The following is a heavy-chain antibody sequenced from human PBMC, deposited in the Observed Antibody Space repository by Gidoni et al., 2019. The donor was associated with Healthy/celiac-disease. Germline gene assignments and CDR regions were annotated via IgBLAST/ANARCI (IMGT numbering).Heavy chain of an antibody. CDR3: ARARIAAHTFDY. CDR2: INHSGST. J-gene: IGHJ4*02. V-gene: IGHV4-34*01. Sequence: QVQLQQWGAGLFKPSETLSLTCAVYGGSFSGYYWSWIRQPPGKGLEWIGEINHSGSTNYNPSLKSRVTISVDTSKNQFSLKLSSVTAADTAVYYCARARIAAHTFDYWGQGTLVTVSS. D-gene: IGHD6-6*01. CDR1: GGSFSGYY.